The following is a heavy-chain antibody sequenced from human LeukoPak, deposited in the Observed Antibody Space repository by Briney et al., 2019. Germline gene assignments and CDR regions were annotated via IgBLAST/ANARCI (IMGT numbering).Heavy chain of an antibody. CDR3: ARFKTYYDYVWGSYPADYGMDV. CDR2: IYSGGST. D-gene: IGHD3-16*02. J-gene: IGHJ6*02. Sequence: GGSLRLSCAASGFTVSSNYMSWVRQAPGKGLEWVSVIYSGGSTYYADSVKGRFTISRDNSKNTLYLQMNSLRAEDTAVYYCARFKTYYDYVWGSYPADYGMDVWGRGTTVTVSS. CDR1: GFTVSSNY. V-gene: IGHV3-53*01.